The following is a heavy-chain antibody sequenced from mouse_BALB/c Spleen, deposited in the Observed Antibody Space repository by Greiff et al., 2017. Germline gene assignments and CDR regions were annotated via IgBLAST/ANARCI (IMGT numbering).Heavy chain of an antibody. D-gene: IGHD1-1*01. CDR3: ASIYYGPYYYAMDY. J-gene: IGHJ4*01. Sequence: EVHLVESGGGLVKPGGSLKLSCAASGFTFSDYYMYWVRQTPEKRLEWVATISDGGSYTYYPDSVKGRFTISRDNAKNNLYLQMSSLKSEDTAMYYCASIYYGPYYYAMDYWGQGTSVTVSS. CDR2: ISDGGSYT. V-gene: IGHV5-4*02. CDR1: GFTFSDYY.